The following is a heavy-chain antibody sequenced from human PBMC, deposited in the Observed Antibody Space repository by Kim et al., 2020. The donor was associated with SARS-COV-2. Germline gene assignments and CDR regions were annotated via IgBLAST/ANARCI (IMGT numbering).Heavy chain of an antibody. CDR3: ARGSGWAFDY. J-gene: IGHJ4*02. CDR2: T. D-gene: IGHD6-19*01. Sequence: TKYSQKFRGRVTVTRDTTASTAYMEMSSLRSEDTAVYYCARGSGWAFDYWGQGTLVTVAS. V-gene: IGHV1-3*01.